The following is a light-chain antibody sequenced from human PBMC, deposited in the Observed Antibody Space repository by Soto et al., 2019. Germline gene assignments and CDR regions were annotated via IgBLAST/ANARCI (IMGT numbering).Light chain of an antibody. CDR2: GAS. CDR1: QSVSSN. Sequence: IVMTQSPATLSVSPGERATLYCRASQSVSSNLAWYQQKPGQAPRLLIYGASTRATGIPARFSGSGSGTEFTLTISSLQSEDFAVYYCQQYNNWPPWTFGQGTMVDIK. J-gene: IGKJ1*01. V-gene: IGKV3-15*01. CDR3: QQYNNWPPWT.